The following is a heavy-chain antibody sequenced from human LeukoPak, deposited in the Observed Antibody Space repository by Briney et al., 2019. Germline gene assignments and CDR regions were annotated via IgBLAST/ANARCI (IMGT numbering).Heavy chain of an antibody. Sequence: ASVKVSCKASGYTFTSYGISWVRQAPGQGLEWMGWISAYNGNTNYAQKLQGRVTMTTDTSTSTAYMELRSLRSDDTAVYYCVRGGRVLRFLEWFTNWFDPWGQGTLVTVSS. D-gene: IGHD3-3*01. CDR1: GYTFTSYG. J-gene: IGHJ5*02. V-gene: IGHV1-18*01. CDR3: VRGGRVLRFLEWFTNWFDP. CDR2: ISAYNGNT.